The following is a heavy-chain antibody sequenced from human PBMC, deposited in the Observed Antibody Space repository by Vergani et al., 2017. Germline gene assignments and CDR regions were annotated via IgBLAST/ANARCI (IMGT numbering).Heavy chain of an antibody. J-gene: IGHJ4*02. CDR1: GFTFDDYG. CDR2: INWNGGST. V-gene: IGHV3-20*04. Sequence: EVQLVESGGGVVRPGGSLRLSCAASGFTFDDYGMSWVRQAPGKGLEWVSGINWNGGSTGYADSVKGRFTISSDNAKNSLYLQMNSLRAEDTALYYCARERNAYYDFWSGYYTQYYFDYWGQGTLVTVSS. CDR3: ARERNAYYDFWSGYYTQYYFDY. D-gene: IGHD3-3*01.